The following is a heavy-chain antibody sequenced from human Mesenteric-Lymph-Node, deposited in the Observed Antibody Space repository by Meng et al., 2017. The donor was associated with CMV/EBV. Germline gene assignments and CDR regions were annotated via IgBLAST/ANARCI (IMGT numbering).Heavy chain of an antibody. V-gene: IGHV4-34*01. CDR2: INHSGST. J-gene: IGHJ4*02. CDR3: ARGTLGGRGDYFDY. CDR1: GGSFSGYY. Sequence: SETLSLTCAVYGGSFSGYYWSWIRQPPGKGLEWIGEINHSGSTNYNPSLKSRVTISVDTSKNQFPLKLSSVTAADTAVYYCARGTLGGRGDYFDYWGQGTLVTVSS. D-gene: IGHD3-10*01.